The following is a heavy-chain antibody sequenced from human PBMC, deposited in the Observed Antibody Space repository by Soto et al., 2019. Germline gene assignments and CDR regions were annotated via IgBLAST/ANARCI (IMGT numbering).Heavy chain of an antibody. CDR2: IYHSGST. V-gene: IGHV4-30-2*01. CDR3: ARNLRGNIDY. Sequence: QLQLQESGSRLVKPSQTLSLVCDVSGGSIGSGGHSWSWIRQPPGKGLEWIGYIYHSGSTYYHPSLKSRVPISIDRSKNQFSLKLNSVTAADTAVYYCARNLRGNIDYWGQGTLVTVSS. CDR1: GGSIGSGGHS. D-gene: IGHD5-12*01. J-gene: IGHJ4*02.